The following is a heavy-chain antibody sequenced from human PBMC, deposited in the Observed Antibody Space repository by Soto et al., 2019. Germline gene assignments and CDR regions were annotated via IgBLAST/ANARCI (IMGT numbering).Heavy chain of an antibody. D-gene: IGHD1-1*01. CDR3: VRDGTKNLRDWFDP. CDR2: IYATGST. CDR1: DGSISNFY. J-gene: IGHJ5*02. Sequence: SETLSLTCTVSDGSISNFYWSWIRQPPGKGLEWIGRIYATGSTDYNPSLKSRLTMSVDMSKKQFSLTLRSVTAADTAMYYCVRDGTKNLRDWFDPWGQGSLVTVS. V-gene: IGHV4-4*07.